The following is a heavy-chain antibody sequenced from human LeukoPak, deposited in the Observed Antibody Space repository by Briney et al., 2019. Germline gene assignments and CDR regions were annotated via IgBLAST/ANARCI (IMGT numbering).Heavy chain of an antibody. Sequence: GGPLRLSCAASGFTFSSYSMNWVRQAPGKGLEWVSSISSSSSYIYYADSVKGRFTISRDNAKNSLYLQMNSLRAEDTAVYYCARVGFFGVVIYAFDIWGQGTMVTVSS. CDR3: ARVGFFGVVIYAFDI. CDR2: ISSSSSYI. V-gene: IGHV3-21*01. CDR1: GFTFSSYS. J-gene: IGHJ3*02. D-gene: IGHD3-3*01.